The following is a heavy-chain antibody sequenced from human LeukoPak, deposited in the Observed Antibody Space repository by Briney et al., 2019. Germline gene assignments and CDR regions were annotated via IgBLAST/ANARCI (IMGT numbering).Heavy chain of an antibody. D-gene: IGHD3-10*01. J-gene: IGHJ4*02. CDR2: INHSGST. CDR1: GGSFSGYY. V-gene: IGHV4-34*01. CDR3: ARDALWFGKDHLFDY. Sequence: PSETLSLTCAVYGGSFSGYYWSWIRQPPGKGLEWIGEINHSGSTNYNPSLKSRVTISVDTSKNQFSLKLSSVTAADTAVYYCARDALWFGKDHLFDYWGQGTLVTVSS.